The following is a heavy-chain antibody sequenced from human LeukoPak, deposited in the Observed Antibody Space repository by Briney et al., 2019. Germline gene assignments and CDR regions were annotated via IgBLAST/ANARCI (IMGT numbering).Heavy chain of an antibody. J-gene: IGHJ4*02. CDR3: AAVIDY. Sequence: GGSLRLSCAASGFTFTTYWMSWVRQAPGKGLGWVANINQDGTEKYYVDSVKGRFTISRDNAKNSVFLQMNSLRAEDTAVYYCAAVIDYWGQGTLVTVSS. CDR2: INQDGTEK. CDR1: GFTFTTYW. V-gene: IGHV3-7*01.